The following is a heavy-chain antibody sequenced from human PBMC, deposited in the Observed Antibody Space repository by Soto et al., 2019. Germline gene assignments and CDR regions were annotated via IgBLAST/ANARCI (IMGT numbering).Heavy chain of an antibody. CDR2: ISWNSGSI. CDR3: AKDKGVYYGSGIFGY. V-gene: IGHV3-9*01. Sequence: GGSLRLSCAASGFTFDDYAMRWVRQAPGKGLEWVSGISWNSGSIGYADSVKGRFTISRYNAKNSLYLQMNNLRAEDTALYYCAKDKGVYYGSGIFGYWGQGTLVTVSS. D-gene: IGHD3-10*01. J-gene: IGHJ4*02. CDR1: GFTFDDYA.